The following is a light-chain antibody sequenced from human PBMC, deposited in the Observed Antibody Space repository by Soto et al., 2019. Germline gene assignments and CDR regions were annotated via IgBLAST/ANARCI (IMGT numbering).Light chain of an antibody. CDR1: QDISNY. CDR2: DAS. Sequence: DIQMTQSPSSLSASVGDRVTITCQASQDISNYLNWYQQKPGKAPKLLIYDASNLETGDPSRFSGSGSGTDFTFTISSLQHEDIATYYCQQYDNLPLTFGPGTKVDIK. CDR3: QQYDNLPLT. V-gene: IGKV1-33*01. J-gene: IGKJ3*01.